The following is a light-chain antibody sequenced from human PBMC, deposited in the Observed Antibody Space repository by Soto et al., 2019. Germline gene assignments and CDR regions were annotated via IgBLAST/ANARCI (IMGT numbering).Light chain of an antibody. J-gene: IGKJ4*01. Sequence: EIVMTQSPATLSVSPGERATISCRASRNIGSKLAWYQLTPGQAPRLLMYDVSTRATDIPTRFSGTGSGTDFTLTISSLQSDDFAVYYCQQYYNWLSFGGGTNIEIK. CDR2: DVS. V-gene: IGKV3-15*01. CDR3: QQYYNWLS. CDR1: RNIGSK.